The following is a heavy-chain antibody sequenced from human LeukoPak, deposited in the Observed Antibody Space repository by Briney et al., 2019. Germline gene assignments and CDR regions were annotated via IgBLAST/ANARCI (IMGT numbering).Heavy chain of an antibody. V-gene: IGHV4-38-2*01. CDR3: ARQNYYGSGRSGAFDI. CDR1: GYSISSGYY. CDR2: IYHSGST. J-gene: IGHJ3*02. D-gene: IGHD3-10*01. Sequence: SETLSLTCAVYGYSISSGYYWGWIRQPPGKGLEWIGSIYHSGSTYYNPSLKSRVTISVDTSKNQFSLKLSSVTAADTAVYYYARQNYYGSGRSGAFDIWGQGTMVTVSS.